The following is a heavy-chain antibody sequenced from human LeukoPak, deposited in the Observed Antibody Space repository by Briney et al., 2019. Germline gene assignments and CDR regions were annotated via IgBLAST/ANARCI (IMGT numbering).Heavy chain of an antibody. J-gene: IGHJ3*02. CDR1: GYTFTSYY. D-gene: IGHD3-22*01. CDR2: INPGGGST. Sequence: ASVKVSCKASGYTFTSYYMHWVRQAPGQGLEWMGIINPGGGSTSYAQKFQGRVTMTRDTSTSTVYMELSSLRSEDTAVYYCARAASEDSSGYSLDIWGQGTMVTVSS. V-gene: IGHV1-46*01. CDR3: ARAASEDSSGYSLDI.